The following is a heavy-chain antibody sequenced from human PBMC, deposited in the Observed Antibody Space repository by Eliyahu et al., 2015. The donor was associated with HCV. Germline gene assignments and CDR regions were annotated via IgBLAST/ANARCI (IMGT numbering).Heavy chain of an antibody. J-gene: IGHJ4*02. V-gene: IGHV1-69*01. Sequence: QVQLVQSGAEVKKPGSSVKVSCKASGGTFSRNAISWVRQAPGQGLEWMGGIIPIFGKANYAQKFQGRVTVTADESTNTAFMELSSLRSEDTAVYFCARGGEEHQLQSRPFDYWGQGSLVTVSS. CDR1: GGTFSRNA. CDR3: ARGGEEHQLQSRPFDY. CDR2: IIPIFGKA. D-gene: IGHD3-16*01.